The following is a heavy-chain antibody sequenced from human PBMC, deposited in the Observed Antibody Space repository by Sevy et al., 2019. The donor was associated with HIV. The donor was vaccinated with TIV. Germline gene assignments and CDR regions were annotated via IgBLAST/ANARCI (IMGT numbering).Heavy chain of an antibody. CDR2: IYHSGST. J-gene: IGHJ2*01. CDR3: ARAGWLGGRYFDL. CDR1: GYSISSGYY. V-gene: IGHV4-38-2*01. D-gene: IGHD6-19*01. Sequence: SETLSLTCAVSGYSISSGYYWGWIRQPPGKDLEWIGNIYHSGSTYYNPSLKSRITISVDTSKNHFSLKLSSVTAADTAVYYCARAGWLGGRYFDLWGRGTLVTVSS.